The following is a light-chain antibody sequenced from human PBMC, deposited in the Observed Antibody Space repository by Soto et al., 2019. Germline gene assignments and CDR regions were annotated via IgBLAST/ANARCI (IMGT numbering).Light chain of an antibody. J-gene: IGLJ1*01. CDR2: GNN. CDR3: CSYAFSGSPFYV. V-gene: IGLV1-40*01. CDR1: SANIGAAYN. Sequence: QSVLTQPPSVSGAPGQRVTISCTGSSANIGAAYNVDWYQQLPGTAPKLLIYGNNNRPSGVPARFSGSKSGTSASLAIAGLQAEDEGDYFCCSYAFSGSPFYVFGSGTKVTVL.